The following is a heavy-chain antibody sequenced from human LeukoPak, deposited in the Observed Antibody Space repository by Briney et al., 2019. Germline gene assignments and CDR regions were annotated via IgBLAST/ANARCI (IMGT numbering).Heavy chain of an antibody. D-gene: IGHD6-13*01. V-gene: IGHV5-51*01. CDR3: ARLEYSSSWYRSITY. CDR1: GYIFTSYW. J-gene: IGHJ4*02. Sequence: GESLKISCKGSGYIFTSYWIGWVRQMPGKGLEWMGIIYPGDSDTRYSPSFQGQVTISADKSISTAYLQWSSLKASDTAMYYCARLEYSSSWYRSITYWGQGTLVTVSS. CDR2: IYPGDSDT.